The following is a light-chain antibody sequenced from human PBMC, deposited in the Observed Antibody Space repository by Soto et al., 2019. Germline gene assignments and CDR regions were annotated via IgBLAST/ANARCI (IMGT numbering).Light chain of an antibody. Sequence: EIVMTQSPATLSVSPGERATLSCRASQSVSSNLAWYQQKPGQAPRLLIYGASTRATGIPARFSGSGSGTEFTLTICSLQSEDFAVYYCQQYNKWPPWTFGQGTKLEIK. CDR2: GAS. CDR1: QSVSSN. J-gene: IGKJ2*02. CDR3: QQYNKWPPWT. V-gene: IGKV3-15*01.